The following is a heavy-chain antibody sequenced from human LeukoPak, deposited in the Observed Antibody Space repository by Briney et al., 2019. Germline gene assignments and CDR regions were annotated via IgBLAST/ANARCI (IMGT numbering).Heavy chain of an antibody. CDR3: ARVRNPDSFDV. Sequence: SETLSLTCTVSGGSISSYYWSWIRQPPGKGLEWIGYIYHSGSTYYNPSLKSRVTISLDRSKNQFSLKLNSVAAADTAVYYCARVRNPDSFDVWGQGTMVTVSS. CDR2: IYHSGST. J-gene: IGHJ3*01. V-gene: IGHV4-59*12. CDR1: GGSISSYY.